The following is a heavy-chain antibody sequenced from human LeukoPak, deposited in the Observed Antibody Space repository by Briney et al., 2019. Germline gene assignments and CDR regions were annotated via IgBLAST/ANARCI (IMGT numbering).Heavy chain of an antibody. D-gene: IGHD2-15*01. V-gene: IGHV4-39*01. CDR1: GGSIGSSSFY. Sequence: SDTLSLTCTVSGGSIGSSSFYWGWIRQPPGKGLEWIGGIYYSGSTYYNPSLKSRTTIFVDTSTKHFSLKLSLVTAADTAVYYCARHQEVAATFDYWGQGTLVTVCS. CDR3: ARHQEVAATFDY. J-gene: IGHJ4*02. CDR2: IYYSGST.